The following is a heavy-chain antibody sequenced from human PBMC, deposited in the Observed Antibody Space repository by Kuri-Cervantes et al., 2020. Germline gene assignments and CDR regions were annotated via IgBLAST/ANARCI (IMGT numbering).Heavy chain of an antibody. D-gene: IGHD3-22*01. CDR3: ARPGDEGCYYDTSGHNDAFDI. V-gene: IGHV5-51*01. J-gene: IGHJ3*02. CDR1: GYTFTTYP. CDR2: IYPGDSDT. Sequence: GGSLRLSCKGSGYTFTTYPIGWVRQLPGKGLEWMGIIYPGDSDTRYSPSFQGQVTISADKSISTAYLQWSSLKASDTAMYYCARPGDEGCYYDTSGHNDAFDIWGQGTMVTVSS.